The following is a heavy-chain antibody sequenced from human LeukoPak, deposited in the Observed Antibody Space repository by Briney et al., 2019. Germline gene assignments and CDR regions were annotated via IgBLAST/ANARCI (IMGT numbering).Heavy chain of an antibody. CDR2: IYDSGST. J-gene: IGHJ4*02. Sequence: SETLSLTCTVSGGSIRSSYYYWGWIRQPPGKGLEWIGSIYDSGSTYYNPSLKSRVTISVDRSKNQFSLKLSSVTAADTAVYYCARGPRAYYYGSGSYPTPLYWGQGTLVTVSS. D-gene: IGHD3-10*01. CDR1: GGSIRSSYYY. CDR3: ARGPRAYYYGSGSYPTPLY. V-gene: IGHV4-39*07.